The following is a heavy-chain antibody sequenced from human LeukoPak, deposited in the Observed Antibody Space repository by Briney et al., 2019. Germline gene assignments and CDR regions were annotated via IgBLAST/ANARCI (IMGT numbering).Heavy chain of an antibody. CDR1: GFTVSSNY. Sequence: GGSLRLSCAASGFTVSSNYRSGVRQAPGKGLEGVSVIYSGGSTYYADSVKGRFTISRDNSKNTLYLQMNSLRAEDTAVYYCARAPPPYSSSSYYYMHVWGRGTTVTVSS. J-gene: IGHJ6*03. D-gene: IGHD6-13*01. CDR2: IYSGGST. CDR3: ARAPPPYSSSSYYYMHV. V-gene: IGHV3-53*01.